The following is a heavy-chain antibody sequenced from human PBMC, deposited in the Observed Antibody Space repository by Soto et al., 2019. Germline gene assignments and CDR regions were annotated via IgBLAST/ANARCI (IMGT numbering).Heavy chain of an antibody. CDR3: ARAQALYYDILTGYGNYYYYYGMDV. V-gene: IGHV4-59*01. CDR2: IYYSGIT. Sequence: PSETLSLTWTVSGGSISSYYWSWIRQPPGKGLEWIGCIYYSGITDYNPSLKSRVTISVDTSKNQFSLKLSSVTAADTAVYYCARAQALYYDILTGYGNYYYYYGMDVWGQGTTVTVSS. D-gene: IGHD3-9*01. CDR1: GGSISSYY. J-gene: IGHJ6*02.